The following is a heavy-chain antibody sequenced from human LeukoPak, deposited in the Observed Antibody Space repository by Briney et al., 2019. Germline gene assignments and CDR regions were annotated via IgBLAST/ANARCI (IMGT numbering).Heavy chain of an antibody. Sequence: PSETLSLTCGVYGGSFSGYYWSWIRQPPGKGLEWIGEINPRGSTNYNPSLKSRVTLSADTSKNQFSLTLNSVTAADTAVYYCARRRLGFYFDYWGQGTLVTVSS. CDR1: GGSFSGYY. CDR2: INPRGST. CDR3: ARRRLGFYFDY. J-gene: IGHJ4*02. V-gene: IGHV4-34*01. D-gene: IGHD5-24*01.